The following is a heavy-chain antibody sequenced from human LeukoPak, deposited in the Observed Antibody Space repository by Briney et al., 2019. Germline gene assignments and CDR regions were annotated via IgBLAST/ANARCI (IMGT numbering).Heavy chain of an antibody. CDR2: ISPDGRTI. J-gene: IGHJ5*02. D-gene: IGHD3-10*01. CDR1: GFTLSSYW. V-gene: IGHV3-74*01. Sequence: GGSLRLSCVASGFTLSSYWIHWVRQVPGKGLVWVSRISPDGRTINYADSVKGRFTISRDNAKNTVDLQINNLRVEDTAVYYRGRGGNYYLDPWGQGSLVTVSS. CDR3: GRGGNYYLDP.